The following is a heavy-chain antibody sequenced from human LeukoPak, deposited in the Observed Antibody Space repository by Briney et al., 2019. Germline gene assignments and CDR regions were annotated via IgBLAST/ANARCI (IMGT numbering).Heavy chain of an antibody. Sequence: GGSLRLSCAASGFTFSDYYMSWIRQAPGKGLEWVSYISSSGSTIYYADSVKGRFTISRDNAKNSLYLQMNSLRAEDTAVYYCARDGSLVVSNWFDPWGQGTLVTVSS. CDR2: ISSSGSTI. CDR1: GFTFSDYY. V-gene: IGHV3-11*04. D-gene: IGHD3-22*01. J-gene: IGHJ5*02. CDR3: ARDGSLVVSNWFDP.